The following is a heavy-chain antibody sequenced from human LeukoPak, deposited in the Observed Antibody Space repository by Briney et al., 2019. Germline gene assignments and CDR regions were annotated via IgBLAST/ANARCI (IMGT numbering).Heavy chain of an antibody. CDR2: IYHSGST. CDR1: GGSISSGGYY. CDR3: ARSPSYYFDY. V-gene: IGHV4-30-2*01. Sequence: SETLSLTCTVSGGSISSGGYYWSWIRQPPGKGLEWIGYIYHSGSTYYNPSLKSRVTISVDRSKNQFSLKLSSVTAADTAAYYCARSPSYYFDYWGQGTLVTVSS. J-gene: IGHJ4*02.